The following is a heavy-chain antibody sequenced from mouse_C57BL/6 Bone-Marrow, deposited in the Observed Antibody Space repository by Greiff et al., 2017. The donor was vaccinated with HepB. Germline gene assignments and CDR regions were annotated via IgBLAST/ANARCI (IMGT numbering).Heavy chain of an antibody. CDR2: ISSGGSYT. CDR3: ARQGWDGFAY. J-gene: IGHJ3*01. CDR1: GFTFSSYG. Sequence: EVKVVESGGDLVKPGGSLKLSCAASGFTFSSYGMSWVRQTPDKRLEWVATISSGGSYTYYPDSVKGRFTISRDNAKNTLYLQMSSLKSEDTAMYYCARQGWDGFAYWGQGTLVTVSA. V-gene: IGHV5-6*01. D-gene: IGHD4-1*01.